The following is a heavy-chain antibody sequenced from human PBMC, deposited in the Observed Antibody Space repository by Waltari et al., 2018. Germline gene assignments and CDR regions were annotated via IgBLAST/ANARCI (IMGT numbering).Heavy chain of an antibody. V-gene: IGHV3-53*01. J-gene: IGHJ4*02. CDR2: SYRGGSR. D-gene: IGHD1-1*01. CDR3: AKVDNVGLNNY. Sequence: EVQLVESGGDLIHPGGSLRLSCAASGFTVGNNFMGWVRQAPGKGLEWVSFSYRGGSRNDIDSVRGRFTIARDRSKNTLYLQRNSLRAEDTAVYYCAKVDNVGLNNYWGQGTLVTVSS. CDR1: GFTVGNNF.